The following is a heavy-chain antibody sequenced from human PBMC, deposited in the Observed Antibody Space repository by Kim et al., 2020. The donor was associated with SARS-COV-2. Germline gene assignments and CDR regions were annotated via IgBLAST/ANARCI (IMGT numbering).Heavy chain of an antibody. CDR3: ARDEMKGEYYYDSSGYNDAFDI. Sequence: ASVKVSCKASGYTFTSYGISWVRQAPGQGLEWMGWISAYNGNTNYAQKLQGRVTMTTDTSTSTAYMELRSLRSDDTAVYYCARDEMKGEYYYDSSGYNDAFDIWGQGTMVTFSS. CDR2: ISAYNGNT. CDR1: GYTFTSYG. D-gene: IGHD3-22*01. V-gene: IGHV1-18*01. J-gene: IGHJ3*02.